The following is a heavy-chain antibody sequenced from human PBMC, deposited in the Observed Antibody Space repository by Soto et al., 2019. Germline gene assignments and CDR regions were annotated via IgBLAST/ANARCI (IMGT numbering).Heavy chain of an antibody. J-gene: IGHJ6*02. D-gene: IGHD3-22*01. CDR2: IVVGSGNT. Sequence: SVKVSCKASGFTFTSSAVQWVRQARGQSLEWIGWIVVGSGNTNYAQKFQERVTITRDMSTSTAYMELSSLRSEDTAVYYCAASWIRNYYDSSGYRTPYGMDVWGQGTTVTVS. CDR1: GFTFTSSA. V-gene: IGHV1-58*01. CDR3: AASWIRNYYDSSGYRTPYGMDV.